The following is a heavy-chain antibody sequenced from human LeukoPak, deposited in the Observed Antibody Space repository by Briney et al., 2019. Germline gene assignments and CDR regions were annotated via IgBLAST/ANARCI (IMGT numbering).Heavy chain of an antibody. V-gene: IGHV3-43*02. Sequence: GGSLRLSCAATGFAFDDYAMEWVRQAPGKGLEWVSLISGDGGSIHHADSVKGRFTISRDNSKNSLYLQMDGLRAEDTALYYCTKGAGNSYYLGDSWGQGTLVTVSS. CDR1: GFAFDDYA. D-gene: IGHD3-10*01. CDR3: TKGAGNSYYLGDS. CDR2: ISGDGGSI. J-gene: IGHJ4*02.